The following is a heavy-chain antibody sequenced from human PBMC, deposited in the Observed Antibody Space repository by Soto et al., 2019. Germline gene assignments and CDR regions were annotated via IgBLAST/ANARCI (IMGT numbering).Heavy chain of an antibody. Sequence: SETQSLTCTVSGDTIRSNDWSWIRQPPGKGLEWIGYIYYSGNPTYNPSFKSRVTMSVDRSKNQFSLRLSSLTAADTAVYYCARNSPLLENDYYGMAVWGQGTTVTVSS. CDR3: ARNSPLLENDYYGMAV. J-gene: IGHJ6*02. CDR1: GDTIRSND. V-gene: IGHV4-59*08. D-gene: IGHD2-21*01. CDR2: IYYSGNP.